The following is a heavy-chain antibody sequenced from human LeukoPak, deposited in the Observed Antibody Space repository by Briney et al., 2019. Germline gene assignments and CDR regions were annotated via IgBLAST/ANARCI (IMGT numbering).Heavy chain of an antibody. Sequence: GGSLRLSCAASGFTFDDYAMDWVRQAPGKGLEWVSGISWNSGSIVYADSVKGRFTISRDNAKNSLYLQMNSLRAEDTALYYCAKLNDYDAFDIWGQGTMVTVSS. J-gene: IGHJ3*02. CDR3: AKLNDYDAFDI. CDR2: ISWNSGSI. D-gene: IGHD1-1*01. CDR1: GFTFDDYA. V-gene: IGHV3-9*01.